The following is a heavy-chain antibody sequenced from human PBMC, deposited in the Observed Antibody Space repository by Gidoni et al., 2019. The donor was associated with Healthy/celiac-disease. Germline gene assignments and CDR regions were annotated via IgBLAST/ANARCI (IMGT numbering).Heavy chain of an antibody. J-gene: IGHJ4*02. Sequence: EVQLVESGGGLVKPGGSLRLSCAASCFTFSSYSLNWFRQAPGKGLEWVSDISRSISYIYYADSVKGRFTIARENVKNSLYLQMNSLRAEDTAVYYCARVGSSSLGYWGQGTLVTVAS. D-gene: IGHD6-6*01. V-gene: IGHV3-21*01. CDR1: CFTFSSYS. CDR3: ARVGSSSLGY. CDR2: ISRSISYI.